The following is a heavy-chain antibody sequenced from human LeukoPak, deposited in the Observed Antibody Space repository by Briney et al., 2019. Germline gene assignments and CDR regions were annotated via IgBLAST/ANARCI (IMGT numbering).Heavy chain of an antibody. J-gene: IGHJ4*02. CDR3: ARDLGSGWLSTFDY. V-gene: IGHV1-69*13. CDR2: IIPIFGTA. CDR1: GGTFSSYA. D-gene: IGHD6-19*01. Sequence: GASVKVSCKASGGTFSSYAISWVRQAPGQGLEWMGGIIPIFGTANYAQKSQGRVTITADESTSTAYMELSSLRSEDTAVYYCARDLGSGWLSTFDYWGQGTLVTVSS.